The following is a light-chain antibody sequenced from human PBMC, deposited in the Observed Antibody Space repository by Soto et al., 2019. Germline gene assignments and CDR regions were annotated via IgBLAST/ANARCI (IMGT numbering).Light chain of an antibody. CDR1: SCDVGGYNY. Sequence: QSVLTQPPSASGSPGQSVTISCTGTSCDVGGYNYVSWYQQHPGKAPKLMIYQVNKRPSGVPDRFSGSKSGNTASLTVSGLQAEDEADYYCSSYAVSNNFDVIFGGGT. V-gene: IGLV2-8*01. CDR2: QVN. CDR3: SSYAVSNNFDVI. J-gene: IGLJ2*01.